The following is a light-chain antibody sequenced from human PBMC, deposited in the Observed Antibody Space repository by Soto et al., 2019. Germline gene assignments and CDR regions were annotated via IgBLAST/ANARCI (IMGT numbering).Light chain of an antibody. V-gene: IGKV1-39*01. CDR1: QSISSY. J-gene: IGKJ5*01. CDR2: AAS. CDR3: QQSYSTPGA. Sequence: DIQMTQSPSSLSASVGDRVTITCRASQSISSYLNWYQQKPGKAPKLLFYAASSLQSGVPPRFSCRGSGTDFSLTISSLQPEDFATYYCQQSYSTPGAFGQGTRLEIK.